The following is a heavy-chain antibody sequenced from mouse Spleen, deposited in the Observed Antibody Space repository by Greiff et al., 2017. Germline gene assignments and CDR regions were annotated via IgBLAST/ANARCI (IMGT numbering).Heavy chain of an antibody. CDR3: AGLLRYFDV. Sequence: EVKVVESGGGLVKPGGSLKLSCAASGFTFSSYAMSWVRQTPEKRLEWVATISSGGSYTYYPDSVKGRFTISRDNAKNTLYLQMSSLRSEDTAMYYCAGLLRYFDVWGAGTTVTVSS. J-gene: IGHJ1*01. CDR1: GFTFSSYA. CDR2: ISSGGSYT. V-gene: IGHV5-9-1*01. D-gene: IGHD6-1*01.